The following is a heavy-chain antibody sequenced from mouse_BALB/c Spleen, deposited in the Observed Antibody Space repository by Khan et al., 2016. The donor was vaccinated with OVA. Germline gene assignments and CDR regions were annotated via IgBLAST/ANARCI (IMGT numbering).Heavy chain of an antibody. J-gene: IGHJ1*01. CDR3: ARESSYWYFDV. CDR2: INTYTGEP. CDR1: GYTFTNYR. D-gene: IGHD1-1*01. Sequence: QIQLVQSGPELKKPGETVKISCKASGYTFTNYRMNWMKQAPGKGLKWMGWINTYTGEPTYGDDFKGRFASSLETSASTAYLQINNLKNEDMATYFCARESSYWYFDVWGAGTTVTVSS. V-gene: IGHV9-1*02.